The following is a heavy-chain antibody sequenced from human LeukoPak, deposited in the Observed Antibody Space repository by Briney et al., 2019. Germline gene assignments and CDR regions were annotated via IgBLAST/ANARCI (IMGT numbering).Heavy chain of an antibody. Sequence: PGGSLRLSCAASGFTFRNYGMHWVRQSPGKGLEWVAFIRNDESNKYYADSVKGRFTISRENSKNTLYLEMNSLRAEDTAMYYCAKGYYLYYFAYWGQGTLVTVSS. CDR2: IRNDESNK. J-gene: IGHJ4*02. D-gene: IGHD3-22*01. CDR1: GFTFRNYG. V-gene: IGHV3-30*02. CDR3: AKGYYLYYFAY.